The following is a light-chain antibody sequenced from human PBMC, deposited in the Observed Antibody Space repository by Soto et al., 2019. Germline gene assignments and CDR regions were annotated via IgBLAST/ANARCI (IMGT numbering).Light chain of an antibody. CDR1: QNIRNW. CDR3: QQDETYAMYT. Sequence: DIQMTQSPSTLSTSVGDRVSITCRASQNIRNWLAWYQQKPGKAPKLLIYDASRLESGVPSRFSGSGAGTEFTLSSSSLQPDDFATYYWQQDETYAMYTFGQGTKLEI. CDR2: DAS. V-gene: IGKV1-5*01. J-gene: IGKJ2*01.